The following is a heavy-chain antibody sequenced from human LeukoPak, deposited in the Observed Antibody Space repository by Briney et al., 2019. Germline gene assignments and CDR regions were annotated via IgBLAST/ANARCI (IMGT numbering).Heavy chain of an antibody. CDR3: ASPVALDY. J-gene: IGHJ4*02. D-gene: IGHD5-12*01. Sequence: GGSLRLSCAASGFTFSRYSMNWVRQAPGKGLEWVSSITSSSSYIYYADSLKGRFTISRDNAKNSLYLQMNSLRAEDTAVYYCASPVALDYWGQGTLVTVSS. V-gene: IGHV3-21*01. CDR2: ITSSSSYI. CDR1: GFTFSRYS.